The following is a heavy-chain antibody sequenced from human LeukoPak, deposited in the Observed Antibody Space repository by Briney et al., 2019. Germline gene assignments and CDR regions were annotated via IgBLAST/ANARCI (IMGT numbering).Heavy chain of an antibody. CDR3: ARVRHYYDSSGYLGDY. V-gene: IGHV3-7*01. CDR1: GFTFSSYW. Sequence: GGSLRLSCAASGFTFSSYWMSWVRQAPGKGLEWVANIKQDGSEKYYVDSVKGRFTISRDNAKNSLYLQMNSLRAEDTAVYYCARVRHYYDSSGYLGDYWGQGTLVTVSS. CDR2: IKQDGSEK. J-gene: IGHJ4*02. D-gene: IGHD3-22*01.